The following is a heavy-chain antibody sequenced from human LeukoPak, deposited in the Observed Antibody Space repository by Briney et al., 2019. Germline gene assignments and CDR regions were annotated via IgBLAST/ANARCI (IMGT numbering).Heavy chain of an antibody. J-gene: IGHJ4*02. Sequence: PGGSLRLSCAASGFTFDDYAMHWVRQAPGKGLEWVSGISWNSGSIGYADSVKGRFTISRDNAKNSLYLQMNSLRAEDTALYYCAKELNSGSYSWGQGTLVTVSS. D-gene: IGHD1-26*01. V-gene: IGHV3-9*01. CDR2: ISWNSGSI. CDR1: GFTFDDYA. CDR3: AKELNSGSYS.